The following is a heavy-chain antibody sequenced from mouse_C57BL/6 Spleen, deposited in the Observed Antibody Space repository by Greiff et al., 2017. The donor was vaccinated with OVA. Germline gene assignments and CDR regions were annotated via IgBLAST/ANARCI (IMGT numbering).Heavy chain of an antibody. CDR3: ARGLLYGGNYFDY. V-gene: IGHV1-61*01. D-gene: IGHD2-12*01. CDR2: IYPSDSET. Sequence: QVQLQQSGAELVRPGSSVKLSCKASGYTFTSYWMDWVKQRPGQGLEWIGNIYPSDSETHYNQKFKDKATLTVDKSSSTAYMQLSSLTSEDSAVYYCARGLLYGGNYFDYWGQGTTLTVSS. CDR1: GYTFTSYW. J-gene: IGHJ2*01.